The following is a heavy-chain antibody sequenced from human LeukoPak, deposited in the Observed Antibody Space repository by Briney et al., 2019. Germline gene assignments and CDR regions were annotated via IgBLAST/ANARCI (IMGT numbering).Heavy chain of an antibody. Sequence: GGSLRLSCTASGFTFSNYWMSWVRQAPGKGLEWVANIKQGGSEKTYVDSVKGRFTISRDNAKNSLSLQMNNLRAEDTAVYYCARLSGSYGACLDSWGQGTLVTVSS. V-gene: IGHV3-7*01. D-gene: IGHD1-26*01. J-gene: IGHJ4*02. CDR3: ARLSGSYGACLDS. CDR1: GFTFSNYW. CDR2: IKQGGSEK.